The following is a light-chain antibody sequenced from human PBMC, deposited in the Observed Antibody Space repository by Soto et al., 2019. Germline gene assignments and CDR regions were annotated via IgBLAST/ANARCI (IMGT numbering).Light chain of an antibody. J-gene: IGKJ1*01. CDR1: QSISSW. CDR2: KAS. CDR3: QQYGSSSPWT. V-gene: IGKV1-5*03. Sequence: DIQMTQSPSTLSASVGDRVTITCRASQSISSWLAWYQQKPGRAPKLRSYKASSLETGVPSRLSGSGSGPEFTLIISSLQPDDFASYYCQQYGSSSPWTFGQGTKVEIK.